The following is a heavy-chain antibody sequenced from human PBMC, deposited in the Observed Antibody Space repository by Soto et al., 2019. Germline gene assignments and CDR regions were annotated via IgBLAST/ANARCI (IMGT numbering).Heavy chain of an antibody. CDR3: ARGPGFSYGSSALDI. Sequence: EVQLVESVGGLVKPGGSLRLSLVGSGFTFSSYNSNWVRQAPGKGLEWVSSISTSSTYIFYTDSVKARFTISRDNAKNSLYLQMNSLRGEATAVYFCARGPGFSYGSSALDIWGLGTMVTVSS. D-gene: IGHD5-18*01. J-gene: IGHJ3*02. CDR2: ISTSSTYI. V-gene: IGHV3-21*01. CDR1: GFTFSSYN.